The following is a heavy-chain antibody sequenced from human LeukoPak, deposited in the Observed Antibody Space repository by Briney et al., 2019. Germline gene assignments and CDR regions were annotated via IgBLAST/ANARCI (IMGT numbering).Heavy chain of an antibody. V-gene: IGHV4-4*07. Sequence: PSETLSLTCTVSGGSISSYYWSWIRQPAGKGLEWIGRIYTSGSTDYNPSLKSRVTMSVDTSKNQFSLKLSSVTAADTAVYYCAGAAYSGYDNYFDYWGQGTLVTVSS. CDR2: IYTSGST. CDR3: AGAAYSGYDNYFDY. CDR1: GGSISSYY. D-gene: IGHD5-12*01. J-gene: IGHJ4*02.